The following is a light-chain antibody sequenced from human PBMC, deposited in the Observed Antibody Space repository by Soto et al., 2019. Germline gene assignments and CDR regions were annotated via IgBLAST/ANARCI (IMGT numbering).Light chain of an antibody. Sequence: QSVLTQPPSVSGAPGQRVTISGTGSSSNIGAGYDVHWYQQRPGTAPKLLIFGNINRPSGVPDRFSGSKSGPSASLAISGFHAEDEGDYYCQSYDSTLSARYVFGTGTKVTVL. V-gene: IGLV1-40*01. CDR3: QSYDSTLSARYV. CDR1: SSNIGAGYD. CDR2: GNI. J-gene: IGLJ1*01.